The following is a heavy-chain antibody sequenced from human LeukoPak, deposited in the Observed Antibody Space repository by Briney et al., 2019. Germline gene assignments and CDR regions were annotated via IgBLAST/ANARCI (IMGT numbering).Heavy chain of an antibody. CDR1: GGSISSYY. CDR3: ARSNSYGYAYYYYYMDV. CDR2: IYYSGSI. V-gene: IGHV4-59*01. D-gene: IGHD5-18*01. J-gene: IGHJ6*03. Sequence: PSETLSLTCSVSGGSISSYYWSWIRQPPGKGLEWIGDIYYSGSINYNPSLKSRVTISVDTSKNQFSLKLSSVTAADTAVYCCARSNSYGYAYYYYYMDVWGKGTTVTVSS.